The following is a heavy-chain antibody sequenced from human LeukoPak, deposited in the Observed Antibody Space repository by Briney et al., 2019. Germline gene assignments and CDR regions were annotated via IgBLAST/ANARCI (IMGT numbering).Heavy chain of an antibody. D-gene: IGHD3-16*02. Sequence: GGSLRLSCAASGFTFSSYAMHWVRQAPGKGLEWVAVISYDGSNKYYADSVTGRFTISRDNSKNTLYLQMNSLRAEDTAVYYCARDRRDTYYDYVWGSYRYYFDYWGQGTLVTVSS. J-gene: IGHJ4*02. CDR2: ISYDGSNK. CDR1: GFTFSSYA. V-gene: IGHV3-30-3*01. CDR3: ARDRRDTYYDYVWGSYRYYFDY.